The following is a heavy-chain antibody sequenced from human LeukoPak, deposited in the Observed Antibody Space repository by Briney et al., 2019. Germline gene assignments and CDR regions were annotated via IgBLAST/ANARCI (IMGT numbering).Heavy chain of an antibody. J-gene: IGHJ4*02. D-gene: IGHD1-26*01. CDR3: ARDRAYSRFDY. V-gene: IGHV3-7*01. Sequence: WVATIKEDGSEDYYVGSVEGRFTIFRDNSKNSLYLQMNSLRVEDTAVYYCARDRAYSRFDYWGQGTLVTVAS. CDR2: IKEDGSED.